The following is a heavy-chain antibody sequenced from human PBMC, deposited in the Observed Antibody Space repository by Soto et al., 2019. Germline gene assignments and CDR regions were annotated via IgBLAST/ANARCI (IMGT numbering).Heavy chain of an antibody. D-gene: IGHD3-10*01. V-gene: IGHV3-23*01. CDR3: AKGRGGSGSLTPRVDF. CDR1: GFTFNNYA. CDR2: MRGGGDTT. Sequence: EVQLLESGGGLVQPGGSLRLSCAASGFTFNNYAMTWVRQAPGKGLECVSAMRGGGDTTSYADSVKGRFTVSRDGSKNTLYLQMSSLRAEDTALYYCAKGRGGSGSLTPRVDFWGQGTLVTVSS. J-gene: IGHJ4*02.